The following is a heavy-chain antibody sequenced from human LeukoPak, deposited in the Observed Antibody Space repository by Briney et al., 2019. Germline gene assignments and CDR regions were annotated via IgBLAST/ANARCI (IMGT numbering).Heavy chain of an antibody. CDR3: ARDFSLVVGSSDS. D-gene: IGHD1-26*01. V-gene: IGHV3-23*01. Sequence: GGSLRLSCAASGFTFSAYAMAWVRRPPGRGLEWVSTMALSGGPTHYADAVEGRFTISRDDSKSTLYLHINNLRAEDTAVYYCARDFSLVVGSSDSWGKGTLVTVSS. CDR2: MALSGGPT. CDR1: GFTFSAYA. J-gene: IGHJ5*02.